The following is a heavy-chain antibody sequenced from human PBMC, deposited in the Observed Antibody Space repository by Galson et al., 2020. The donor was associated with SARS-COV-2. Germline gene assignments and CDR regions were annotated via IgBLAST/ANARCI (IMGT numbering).Heavy chain of an antibody. V-gene: IGHV5-51*01. J-gene: IGHJ3*02. CDR3: ASHYQTSGYFGFDM. CDR1: GYSFTNYW. D-gene: IGHD3-22*01. CDR2: IYPGDSQT. Sequence: GESLKISCKGSGYSFTNYWIGWVRQMPGKGLEWMAIIYPGDSQTKYSPSFQGQVTISADKSISTAYLQWSSLKASDTAMYYCASHYQTSGYFGFDMWGQGTMVTVSS.